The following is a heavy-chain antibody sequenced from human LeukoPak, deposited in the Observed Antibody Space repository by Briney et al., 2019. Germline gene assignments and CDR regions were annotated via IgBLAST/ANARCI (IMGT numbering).Heavy chain of an antibody. D-gene: IGHD6-13*01. V-gene: IGHV4-34*01. CDR2: IHDSGST. CDR1: GGSFSGFY. J-gene: IGHJ4*02. CDR3: ARMREIAATGISGGDY. Sequence: PETLSLTCAVYGGSFSGFYWSWIRQPPGKGLEWIGEIHDSGSTNYNPSLESRVSISVDTSKNQFSLKLSSVTAADTAVYYCARMREIAATGISGGDYWGQGTLVTVSS.